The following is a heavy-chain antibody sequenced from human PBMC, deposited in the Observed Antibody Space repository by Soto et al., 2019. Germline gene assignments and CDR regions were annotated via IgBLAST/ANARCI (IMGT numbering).Heavy chain of an antibody. J-gene: IGHJ4*02. D-gene: IGHD4-17*01. V-gene: IGHV1-18*01. CDR1: GYAFTSYG. Sequence: QVQLVQSGAEVKKPGASVTVSCKASGYAFTSYGITWVRQAPGQGLEWMGWISGYNGNTNYAQKLQGRVTMTKDTSKSTADMELRSLRSDDTAVYYCARGQMTTVSSPAFYWGQGTLVTVSS. CDR3: ARGQMTTVSSPAFY. CDR2: ISGYNGNT.